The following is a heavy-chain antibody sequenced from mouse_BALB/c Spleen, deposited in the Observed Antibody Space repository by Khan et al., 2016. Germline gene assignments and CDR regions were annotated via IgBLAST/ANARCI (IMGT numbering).Heavy chain of an antibody. J-gene: IGHJ3*01. V-gene: IGHV3-6*02. Sequence: EVQLQESGPGLVKPSQSLSLTCSVTGYSITSGYYWNWIRQFPGNKLEWMGYISYDGSNNYNPSLKNRISITRDTSKNTFFLKLNSVTTEDTATXYCATYGNYEGFAYWGQGTLVTVSA. CDR3: ATYGNYEGFAY. CDR2: ISYDGSN. D-gene: IGHD2-10*02. CDR1: GYSITSGYY.